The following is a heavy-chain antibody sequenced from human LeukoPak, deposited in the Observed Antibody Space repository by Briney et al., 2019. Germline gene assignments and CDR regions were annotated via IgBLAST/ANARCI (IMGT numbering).Heavy chain of an antibody. V-gene: IGHV4-59*12. CDR3: ARDLSSSWYRGDY. D-gene: IGHD6-13*01. CDR1: GGSISSYY. J-gene: IGHJ4*02. CDR2: IYYSGST. Sequence: SETLSLTCTVSGGSISSYYWSWIRQPPGKGLEWIGYIYYSGSTNYNPSLKSRVTISVDTSKNQFSLKLSSVTAADTAVYYCARDLSSSWYRGDYWGQGTLVTVSS.